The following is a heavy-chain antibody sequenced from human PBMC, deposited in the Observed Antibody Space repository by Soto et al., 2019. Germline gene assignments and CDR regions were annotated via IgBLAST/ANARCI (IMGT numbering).Heavy chain of an antibody. Sequence: SETLSLTCIVSGASISSRSSYWGWIRQPPGKGLEWVGTFYSGSTYNNPSLKSRVTISVDTSKNQFSLKLSSVAAEDTAIYYCATTRGIAVGGSFDHWGQGTLVTSPQ. D-gene: IGHD6-13*01. V-gene: IGHV4-39*01. CDR2: FYSGST. J-gene: IGHJ5*02. CDR1: GASISSRSSY. CDR3: ATTRGIAVGGSFDH.